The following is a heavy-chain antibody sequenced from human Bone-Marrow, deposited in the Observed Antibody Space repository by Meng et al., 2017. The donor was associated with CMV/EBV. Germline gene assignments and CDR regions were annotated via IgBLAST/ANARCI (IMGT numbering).Heavy chain of an antibody. CDR3: AHRLSGYNWNHGDFDY. J-gene: IGHJ4*02. CDR1: GVPPTGRSSG. D-gene: IGHD1-20*01. Sequence: QFTLKRSGPPLLKPPPTLRVASTFFGVPPTGRSSGVGWIRQPTGKALEWLALIYWDDDRRYSPSLKSRLTITKDISKNQVVLTMTNMDPVDTATYYCAHRLSGYNWNHGDFDYWGQGALVTVSS. V-gene: IGHV2-5*02. CDR2: IYWDDDR.